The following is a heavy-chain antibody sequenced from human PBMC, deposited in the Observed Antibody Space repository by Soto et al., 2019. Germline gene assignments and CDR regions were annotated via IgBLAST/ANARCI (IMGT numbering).Heavy chain of an antibody. V-gene: IGHV4-30-2*01. J-gene: IGHJ4*02. CDR3: ARAGPTYGIIFAY. Sequence: SETLSLTCAVSGGSISSGGYSWSWIRQPPGKGLEWIGYIYHSGSTYYNPSLKSRVTISVDRSKNQFSLKLSSVTAADTAVYYCARAGPTYGIIFAYWGQGTLVTVSS. CDR1: GGSISSGGYS. CDR2: IYHSGST. D-gene: IGHD3-10*01.